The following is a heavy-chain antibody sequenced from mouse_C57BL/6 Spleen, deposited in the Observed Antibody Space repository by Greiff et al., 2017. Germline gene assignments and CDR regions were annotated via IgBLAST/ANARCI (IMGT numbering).Heavy chain of an antibody. D-gene: IGHD1-1*01. J-gene: IGHJ2*01. CDR1: GYTFNNYL. CDR3: ARGGNYYGSPSCAY. CDR2: INPGSGGT. Sequence: QVQLQQSGAELVRPGTSVKVSCKASGYTFNNYLIDWVKQRPGQGLEWIGVINPGSGGTNYNEKFKGKATLTADKSSRTAYMQLSSLTSQVSAVYFGARGGNYYGSPSCAYWGQGTTGTVSS. V-gene: IGHV1-54*01.